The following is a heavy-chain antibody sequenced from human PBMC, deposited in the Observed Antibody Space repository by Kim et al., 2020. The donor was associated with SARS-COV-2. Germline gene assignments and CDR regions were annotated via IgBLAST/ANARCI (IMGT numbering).Heavy chain of an antibody. V-gene: IGHV4-39*07. Sequence: KSRVTISVDTSKNQFSLKLSSVTAADTAVYYCARDFRVPYGGNSKVVFYYWGQGTLVTVSS. CDR3: ARDFRVPYGGNSKVVFYY. J-gene: IGHJ4*02. D-gene: IGHD4-17*01.